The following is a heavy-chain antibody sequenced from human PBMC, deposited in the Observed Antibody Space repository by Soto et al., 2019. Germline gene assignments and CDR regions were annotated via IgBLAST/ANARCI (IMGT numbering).Heavy chain of an antibody. Sequence: QVPLVQSGGEVKRPGASVKVSCKTSGYTFSNYGITWVRQAPGQPLEWPGWISLYSDGTNYAQKFKGRVSMTTDTSSTTSYMELRSLRSDDTAVYYCARVVPGAEAWFGPWGQGTLVTVSS. V-gene: IGHV1-18*01. CDR3: ARVVPGAEAWFGP. CDR2: ISLYSDGT. CDR1: GYTFSNYG. J-gene: IGHJ5*02. D-gene: IGHD2-2*01.